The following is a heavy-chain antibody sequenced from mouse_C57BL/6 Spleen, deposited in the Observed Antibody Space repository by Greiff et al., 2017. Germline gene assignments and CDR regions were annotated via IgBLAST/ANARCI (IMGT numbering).Heavy chain of an antibody. Sequence: VQLQQSGPELVKPGASVKISCKASGYAFSSSWMNWVKQRPGKGLEWIGRIYTGDGDTNYNGKFKRTSTLTADKSSSTAYMQLSSLTSEEYAVYFRSRCTDYYCISPPYYFDDWCQGTTLTVSS. V-gene: IGHV1-82*01. D-gene: IGHD1-1*01. CDR2: IYTGDGDT. CDR3: SRCTDYYCISPPYYFDD. J-gene: IGHJ2*01. CDR1: GYAFSSSW.